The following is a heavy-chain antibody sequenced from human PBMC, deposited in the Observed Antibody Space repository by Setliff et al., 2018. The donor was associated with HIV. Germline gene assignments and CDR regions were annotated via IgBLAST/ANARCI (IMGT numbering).Heavy chain of an antibody. D-gene: IGHD3-10*01. V-gene: IGHV4-39*01. CDR2: IYYSGST. CDR3: ARAISTPSYYYHMDV. J-gene: IGHJ6*03. CDR1: GGSISSGYYY. Sequence: SETLSLTCTVSGGSISSGYYYWGWIRQPPEKGLEWIGTIYYSGSTYYNPSLKSRVTISVDTSKNQFSLKLSSVTAADTAVYYCARAISTPSYYYHMDVWGTGTPVTVSS.